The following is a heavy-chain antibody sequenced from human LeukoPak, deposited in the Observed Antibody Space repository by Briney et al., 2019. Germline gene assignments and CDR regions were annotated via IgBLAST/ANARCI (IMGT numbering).Heavy chain of an antibody. J-gene: IGHJ4*02. Sequence: PGRSLRLSCAASGFTFSSYGMHWVRQAPGKGLEWVAVIWYDGSNKYYADSVKGRFTISRDNSKNTLYLQMNSLRAEDTAVYYCARDRRTPYSDIVVVAATTQPFDYWGQGTLVTVSS. D-gene: IGHD2-15*01. CDR3: ARDRRTPYSDIVVVAATTQPFDY. CDR2: IWYDGSNK. V-gene: IGHV3-33*01. CDR1: GFTFSSYG.